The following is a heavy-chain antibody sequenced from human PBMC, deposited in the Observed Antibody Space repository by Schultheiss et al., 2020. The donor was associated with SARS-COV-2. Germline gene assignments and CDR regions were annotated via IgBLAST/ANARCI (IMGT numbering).Heavy chain of an antibody. CDR3: ARNRGASYGSGSYYKRYQYYGMDV. CDR2: INHSGST. J-gene: IGHJ6*02. Sequence: SETLSLTCAVYGGSFSGYYWSWILQSPGKGLEWIGEINHSGSTNYNPSLKSRLTTSVDTSKNQFSLKLSSVTAADTAVYYCARNRGASYGSGSYYKRYQYYGMDVWGQGTTVTVSS. D-gene: IGHD3-10*01. V-gene: IGHV4-34*01. CDR1: GGSFSGYY.